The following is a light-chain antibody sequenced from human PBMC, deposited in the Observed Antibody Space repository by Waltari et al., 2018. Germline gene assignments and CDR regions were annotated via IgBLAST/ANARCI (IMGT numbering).Light chain of an antibody. J-gene: IGKJ1*01. Sequence: EIVMTQSPATLSVFPGERATLSCRASQSIRSNLAWYQHKPGQAPSLLIYGASTRATGIPARFSGSGSGTEFTLTISSLQSEDFAVYFCQQYDNWLGTFGQGTKVKIK. V-gene: IGKV3-15*01. CDR1: QSIRSN. CDR2: GAS. CDR3: QQYDNWLGT.